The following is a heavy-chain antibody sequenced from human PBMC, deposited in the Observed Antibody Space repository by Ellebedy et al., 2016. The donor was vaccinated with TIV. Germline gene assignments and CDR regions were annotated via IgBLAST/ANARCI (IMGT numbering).Heavy chain of an antibody. V-gene: IGHV4-4*02. CDR2: FYYSGIR. J-gene: IGHJ4*02. Sequence: SETLSLIXAVSGASISSGSWWSWVRQPPGKGLEWIGEFYYSGIRNYNPSLKSRVTMSVDKSKRQSSLRLSAVTAAATAVYYCARDYREAPRMYYFDYWGQGTLVTVSS. CDR1: GASISSGSW. CDR3: ARDYREAPRMYYFDY.